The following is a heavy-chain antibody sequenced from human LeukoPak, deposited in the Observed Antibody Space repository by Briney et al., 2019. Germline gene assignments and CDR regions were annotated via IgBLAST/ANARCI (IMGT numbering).Heavy chain of an antibody. V-gene: IGHV4-39*07. CDR1: DGSISSTTYY. D-gene: IGHD3-10*01. CDR3: ARGIVRGVSAPDI. CDR2: IYYSGNT. J-gene: IGHJ3*02. Sequence: SETLSLTCIISDGSISSTTYYWGWIRQPPGKGLEWIGTIYYSGNTYYNPSLQSRVTISVDTSKTQFYLNLRSVTAADTAIYYCARGIVRGVSAPDIWGQGTMVTVSS.